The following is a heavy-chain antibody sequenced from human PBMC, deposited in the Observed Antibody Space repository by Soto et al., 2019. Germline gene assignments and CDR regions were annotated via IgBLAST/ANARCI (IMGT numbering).Heavy chain of an antibody. Sequence: GASVKVSCKASGYTFTRYTMHWVRQAPGQGLEWMGWINTGNGNTKYSQKFQGRVTFTRDTSASTVYMEMSSLRSEDTAVYYCAREEFQGEQLVNWFDPWGQGTLVTVSS. V-gene: IGHV1-3*04. J-gene: IGHJ5*02. CDR1: GYTFTRYT. CDR3: AREEFQGEQLVNWFDP. D-gene: IGHD6-6*01. CDR2: INTGNGNT.